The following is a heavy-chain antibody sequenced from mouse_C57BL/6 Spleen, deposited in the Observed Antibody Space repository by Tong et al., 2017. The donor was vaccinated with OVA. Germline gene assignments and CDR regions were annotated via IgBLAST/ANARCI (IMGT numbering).Heavy chain of an antibody. CDR2: INPNNGGT. J-gene: IGHJ4*01. Sequence: EVQLQESGPELVKPGASVKIPCKASGYTFTDYNMDWVKQSHGKSLEWIGDINPNNGGTIYNQKFKGKATLTVDKSSSTAYMELRSLTSEDTAVYYCARSYYYGYAMDYRGQGTSVTVSS. CDR3: ARSYYYGYAMDY. D-gene: IGHD1-1*01. V-gene: IGHV1-18*01. CDR1: GYTFTDYN.